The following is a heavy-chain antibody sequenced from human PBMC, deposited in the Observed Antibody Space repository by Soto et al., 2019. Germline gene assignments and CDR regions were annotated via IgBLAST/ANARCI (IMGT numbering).Heavy chain of an antibody. J-gene: IGHJ6*02. CDR3: ASSERFPRVGVDYYALDV. D-gene: IGHD3-3*01. Sequence: QVHLVESGGGVVQPGGSLRLSCAASGFTINRNDMYWVRQAPGKGLEWVAVMSFDGNHQHYADSVKGRFTISRDNSKNTLSLEMNSLRRDDTAVYYCASSERFPRVGVDYYALDVWGQGTTVIVSS. CDR2: MSFDGNHQ. CDR1: GFTINRND. V-gene: IGHV3-30*03.